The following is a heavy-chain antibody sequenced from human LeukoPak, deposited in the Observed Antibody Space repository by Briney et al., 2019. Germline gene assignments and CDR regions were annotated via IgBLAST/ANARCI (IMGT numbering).Heavy chain of an antibody. CDR1: GFIFSSYE. CDR2: ITSSGSTI. Sequence: GGSLRLSCAASGFIFSSYEMNWVRQSPGKGLEWVSYITSSGSTIYYADSVKGRFTISRDNAKNSLYLQMNSLRVEDTALYYCAKDPRITKNYYYYYYMDVWGKGTTVTVSS. D-gene: IGHD3-3*01. CDR3: AKDPRITKNYYYYYYMDV. V-gene: IGHV3-48*03. J-gene: IGHJ6*03.